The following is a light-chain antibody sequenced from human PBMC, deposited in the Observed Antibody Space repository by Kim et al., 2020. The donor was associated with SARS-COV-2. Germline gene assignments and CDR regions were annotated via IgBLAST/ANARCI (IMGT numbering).Light chain of an antibody. CDR1: QDISNY. CDR2: AAS. Sequence: SASVGDRVPNTCRASQDISNYLAWFQLKPGKAPKLLIYAASALQPGVPSRFSGSGSGTDFTLTVTSPQPEDVATYYCQKCDSAPWTFGQGTKVDIK. J-gene: IGKJ1*01. CDR3: QKCDSAPWT. V-gene: IGKV1-27*01.